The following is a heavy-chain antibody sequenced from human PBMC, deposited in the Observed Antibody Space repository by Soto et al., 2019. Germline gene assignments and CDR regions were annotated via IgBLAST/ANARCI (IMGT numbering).Heavy chain of an antibody. V-gene: IGHV3-11*01. CDR3: ARPNGESMRYYHGMDV. CDR1: GFTFSDYY. J-gene: IGHJ6*02. Sequence: QVQLVESGGGLVKPGGSLTLSCVASGFTFSDYYMAWIRQTPGKGLEWVSYTSVDGGDRFYAASVKGRFTISRANARKSLPLQINSLRDEAPAVYYCARPNGESMRYYHGMDVWGQGPTVIVSS. CDR2: TSVDGGDR. D-gene: IGHD3-10*01.